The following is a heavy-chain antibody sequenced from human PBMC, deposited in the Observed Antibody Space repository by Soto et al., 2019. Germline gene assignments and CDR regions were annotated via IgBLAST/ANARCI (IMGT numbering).Heavy chain of an antibody. CDR1: GYSFTSYW. Sequence: GESLKISCNGSGYSFTSYWISWVRQMPGKGLEWMGRIDPSDSYTNYSPSFQGHVTISADKSISTAYLQWSSLKASDTAMYYCAKSSTPYGSGSYYDYWGQGTLVTVSS. CDR3: AKSSTPYGSGSYYDY. J-gene: IGHJ4*02. D-gene: IGHD3-10*01. V-gene: IGHV5-10-1*01. CDR2: IDPSDSYT.